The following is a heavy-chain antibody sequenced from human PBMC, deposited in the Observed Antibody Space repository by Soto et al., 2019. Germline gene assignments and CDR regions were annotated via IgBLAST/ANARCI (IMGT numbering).Heavy chain of an antibody. V-gene: IGHV3-23*01. J-gene: IGHJ3*02. Sequence: EVQLLESGGGLVPPGGSLRLSCTASGFMFRNYAMTWIRQAPGTGLQWFSTMGGSGPVTHYADSVKGRFTISRENAKNTLFLQMRRLRVEDTARYFCAKDLYGDYFEAVDMWGKGKVLTVSS. CDR3: AKDLYGDYFEAVDM. CDR2: MGGSGPVT. D-gene: IGHD4-17*01. CDR1: GFMFRNYA.